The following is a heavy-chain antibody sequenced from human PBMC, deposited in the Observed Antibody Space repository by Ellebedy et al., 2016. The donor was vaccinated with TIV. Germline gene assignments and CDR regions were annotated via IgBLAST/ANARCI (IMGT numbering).Heavy chain of an antibody. CDR2: IYPGDSDT. Sequence: GGSLRLSXKGSGYSFTSYWIGWVRQMPGKGLEWMGIIYPGDSDTRYSPSFQGQVTISADKSISTAYLQWSSLKASDTAMYYCARQDQDDYGDLIDYWGQGTLVTVSS. CDR3: ARQDQDDYGDLIDY. CDR1: GYSFTSYW. V-gene: IGHV5-51*01. J-gene: IGHJ4*02. D-gene: IGHD4-17*01.